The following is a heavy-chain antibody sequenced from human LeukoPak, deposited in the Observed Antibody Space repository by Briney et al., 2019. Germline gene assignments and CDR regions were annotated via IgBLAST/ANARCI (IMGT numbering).Heavy chain of an antibody. CDR1: GFTFSNYG. CDR3: ARDGPRIAAASTHAFDI. Sequence: GGSLRLSCTASGFTFSNYGLNWVRQAPGKGLEWVSVIYSGGSTYYADSVKGRFTISRDNSKNTLYLQMNSLRAEDTAVYYCARDGPRIAAASTHAFDIWGQGTMVTVSS. V-gene: IGHV3-66*01. CDR2: IYSGGST. D-gene: IGHD6-13*01. J-gene: IGHJ3*02.